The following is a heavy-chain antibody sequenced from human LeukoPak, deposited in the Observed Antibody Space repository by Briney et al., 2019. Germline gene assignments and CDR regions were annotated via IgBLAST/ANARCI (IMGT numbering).Heavy chain of an antibody. V-gene: IGHV1-18*01. CDR2: ISTYNAKT. D-gene: IGHD3-22*01. CDR3: ARYQYANFDTLDY. J-gene: IGHJ4*02. CDR1: GYTFTSYA. Sequence: ASVKVSCKASGYTFTSYAMNWVRQAPGQGLEWMGWISTYNAKTNYAQKFQGRVTMTTDTSTSTAYMELRSLRSDDAAVYYCARYQYANFDTLDYWGQGTLVTVSS.